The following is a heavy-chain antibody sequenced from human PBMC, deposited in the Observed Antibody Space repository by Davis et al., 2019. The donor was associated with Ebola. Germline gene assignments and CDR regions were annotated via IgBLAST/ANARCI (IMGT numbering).Heavy chain of an antibody. CDR2: ISSSSSYI. CDR3: ARGGYYYSYMDV. Sequence: PGGSLRLSCAASGFTFSRYSMNWVRQAPGKGLEWVSSISSSSSYIYYADSVKGRFTFSRDNAKNSLYLQMNSLRAEDTAVYYCARGGYYYSYMDVWGKGTTVSVSS. V-gene: IGHV3-21*01. J-gene: IGHJ6*03. CDR1: GFTFSRYS.